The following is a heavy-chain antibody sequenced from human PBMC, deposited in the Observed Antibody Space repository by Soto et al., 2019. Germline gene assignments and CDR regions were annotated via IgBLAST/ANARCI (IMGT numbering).Heavy chain of an antibody. CDR3: ARGRYLDSSDYWVANLPFDH. Sequence: GASLRISCAASGFTFNSYVMTWVRQAPGEGLEWVSSISRSGRGSAYYADSVKGRFTISRDNSENTLFLQMNNLRDEDTALYYCARGRYLDSSDYWVANLPFDHWGLGTLVTVSS. V-gene: IGHV3-23*01. CDR1: GFTFNSYV. CDR2: ISRSGRGSA. J-gene: IGHJ4*02. D-gene: IGHD3-22*01.